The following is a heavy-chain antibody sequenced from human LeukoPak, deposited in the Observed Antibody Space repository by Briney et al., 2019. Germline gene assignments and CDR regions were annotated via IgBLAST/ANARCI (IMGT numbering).Heavy chain of an antibody. CDR2: ISYDGSNK. V-gene: IGHV3-30*18. D-gene: IGHD5-12*01. CDR3: AKDSLRYSGYDLGDAFDI. Sequence: GGSLRLSCAASGFTFSSYGMHWVRQAPGKGLEWVAVISYDGSNKYYADSVKGRFTISRDNSKNTLYLQMNSLRAEDTAVYYCAKDSLRYSGYDLGDAFDIWGQGTMVTVSS. J-gene: IGHJ3*02. CDR1: GFTFSSYG.